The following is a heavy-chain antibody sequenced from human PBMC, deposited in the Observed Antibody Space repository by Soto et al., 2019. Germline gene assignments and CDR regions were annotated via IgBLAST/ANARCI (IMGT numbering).Heavy chain of an antibody. CDR3: ARVERGTATTVVDAFDI. CDR1: GGFVSSGNYY. CDR2: MSHSGGT. Sequence: QVQLQQWGAGLLKPSETLSLTCAVYGGFVSSGNYYWSWIRQPPGKGLEWIGEMSHSGGTHFNPSLKSRVTISVDTCKNQFSLKTRSVTAADGALYYCARVERGTATTVVDAFDIWGPGTMVTVSS. V-gene: IGHV4-34*01. J-gene: IGHJ3*02. D-gene: IGHD1-1*01.